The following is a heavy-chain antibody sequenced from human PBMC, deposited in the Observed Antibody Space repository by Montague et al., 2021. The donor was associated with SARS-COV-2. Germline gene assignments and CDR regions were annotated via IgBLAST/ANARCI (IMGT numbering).Heavy chain of an antibody. D-gene: IGHD3-22*01. Sequence: SETLSLTCTVSGASISSSSYYWGWIRQPPGKGLEWIGSIYYSGSTYYNPSLKGRVTISVDTSKNQFSLKLSSVTAADTAVYYCARHGKTRIAMIVVVIGYFDYWGQGTLVTVSS. J-gene: IGHJ4*02. CDR3: ARHGKTRIAMIVVVIGYFDY. V-gene: IGHV4-39*01. CDR1: GASISSSSYY. CDR2: IYYSGST.